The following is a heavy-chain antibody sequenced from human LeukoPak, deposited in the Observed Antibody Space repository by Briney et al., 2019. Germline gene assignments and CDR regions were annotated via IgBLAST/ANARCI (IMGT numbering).Heavy chain of an antibody. J-gene: IGHJ4*02. CDR2: MNPNSGNT. D-gene: IGHD6-6*01. V-gene: IGHV1-8*01. Sequence: ASVKVSCKASGYTFTSYDINWVRQATGQGLEWKGWMNPNSGNTGYAQKFQGRVTMTRNTSISTAYMELSSPRSEDTAVYYCARRAARYTFDYWGQGTLVTVSS. CDR1: GYTFTSYD. CDR3: ARRAARYTFDY.